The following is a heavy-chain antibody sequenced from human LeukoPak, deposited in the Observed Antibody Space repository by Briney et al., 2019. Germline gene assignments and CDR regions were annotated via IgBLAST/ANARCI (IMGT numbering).Heavy chain of an antibody. V-gene: IGHV3-73*01. J-gene: IGHJ4*02. Sequence: GESLKLSCAASGFTFSGSAMHWVRQASGKGLEWVGRIRDKANNYATAYAASVKGRVTISRDDSKNTAYLQVNSLKTEDTAVYYCIPGYSGSGSYPLDYWGQGTLVTVSS. CDR1: GFTFSGSA. D-gene: IGHD3-10*01. CDR3: IPGYSGSGSYPLDY. CDR2: IRDKANNYAT.